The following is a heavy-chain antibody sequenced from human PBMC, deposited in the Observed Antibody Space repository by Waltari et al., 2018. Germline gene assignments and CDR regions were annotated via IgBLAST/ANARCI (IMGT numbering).Heavy chain of an antibody. CDR2: IYYSGST. CDR1: GGPISSGDYY. J-gene: IGHJ3*02. Sequence: QVQLQESGPGLVKPSQTLSPSCTVSGGPISSGDYYWSCTRQPPGKGLEWIGYIYYSGSTYYNPSLKSRVTISVDTSKNQFSLKLSSVTAADTAVYYCARVMTIFAAFDIWGQGTMVTVSS. D-gene: IGHD3-16*01. V-gene: IGHV4-30-4*08. CDR3: ARVMTIFAAFDI.